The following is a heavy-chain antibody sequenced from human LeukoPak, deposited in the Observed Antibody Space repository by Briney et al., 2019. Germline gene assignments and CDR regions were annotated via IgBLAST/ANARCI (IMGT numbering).Heavy chain of an antibody. V-gene: IGHV3-23*01. CDR2: IDGSGAST. D-gene: IGHD6-19*01. CDR1: GLTFSTYD. Sequence: GGSLRLSCAASGLTFSTYDMSWVRQAPGKGLEWVSAIDGSGASTYYADTVKGRFTISRDNSKNTVDLEMNSLRAEDTSVYYCASISHSRGSYGGYWGQGTLVTVSS. CDR3: ASISHSRGSYGGY. J-gene: IGHJ4*02.